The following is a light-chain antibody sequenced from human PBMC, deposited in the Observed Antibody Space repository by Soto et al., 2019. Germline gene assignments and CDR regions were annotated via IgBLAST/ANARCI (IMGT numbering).Light chain of an antibody. CDR3: QQYYSTLVT. V-gene: IGKV4-1*01. CDR2: WAS. Sequence: IVMTQSPESLAVSLGERATINCKSSQSLLYSSYNQTFLAWYQHRPGQPPRLLISWASIRQSGVPDRFSGSGSWTDFSLTISRLQPEDVAVYYCQQYYSTLVTFGQGTRLEI. CDR1: QSLLYSSYNQTF. J-gene: IGKJ2*01.